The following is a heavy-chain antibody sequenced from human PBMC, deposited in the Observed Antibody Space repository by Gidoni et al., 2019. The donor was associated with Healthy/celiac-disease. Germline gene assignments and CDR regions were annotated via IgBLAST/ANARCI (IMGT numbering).Heavy chain of an antibody. CDR2: INHSGST. D-gene: IGHD6-13*01. J-gene: IGHJ6*02. CDR3: ASTHSSSWYYYGMDV. Sequence: QVQLQQWGAGLLKPSETLSLTCAVYGGSCSGYYWSWIRQPPGKGLEWIGEINHSGSTNYNPSLKSRVTISVDTSKNQFSLKLSSVTAADTAVYYCASTHSSSWYYYGMDVWGQGTTVTVSS. CDR1: GGSCSGYY. V-gene: IGHV4-34*01.